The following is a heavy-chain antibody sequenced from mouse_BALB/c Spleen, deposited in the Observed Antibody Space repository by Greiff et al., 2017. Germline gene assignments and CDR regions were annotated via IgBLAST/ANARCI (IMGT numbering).Heavy chain of an antibody. CDR1: GFSLTSYG. Sequence: QVQLQQSGPGLVAPSQSLSITCTVSGFSLTSYGVHWVRQPPGKGLEWLGVIWAGGSTNYNSALMSRLSISKDNSKSQVFLKMNSLQTDDTAMYYCARYGSSPYYAMDYWGQGTSVTVSS. CDR2: IWAGGST. D-gene: IGHD1-1*01. V-gene: IGHV2-9*02. CDR3: ARYGSSPYYAMDY. J-gene: IGHJ4*01.